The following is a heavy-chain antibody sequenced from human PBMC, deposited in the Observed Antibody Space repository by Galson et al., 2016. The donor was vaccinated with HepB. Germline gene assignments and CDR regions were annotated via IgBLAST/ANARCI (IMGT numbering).Heavy chain of an antibody. Sequence: SLRLSCAGSGFIFSTYNMNWVRQAPGKGLEWVSYISTSGNIKYYADSVKGRFTISRDNAENSLYLQMNSLRDEDTAVYYCARRSDYDFWSGYSYYLDYWGQGTLVTVSS. CDR2: ISTSGNIK. CDR1: GFIFSTYN. D-gene: IGHD3-3*01. CDR3: ARRSDYDFWSGYSYYLDY. J-gene: IGHJ4*02. V-gene: IGHV3-48*02.